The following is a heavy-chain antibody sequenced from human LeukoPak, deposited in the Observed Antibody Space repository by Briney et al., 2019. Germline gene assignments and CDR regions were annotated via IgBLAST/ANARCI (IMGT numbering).Heavy chain of an antibody. J-gene: IGHJ4*02. V-gene: IGHV4-4*07. CDR2: IYTSGST. D-gene: IGHD6-19*01. CDR1: GGSISSYY. Sequence: SETLSLTRTVSGGSISSYYWSWIRQPAGKGLEWIGRIYTSGSTNYNPSLKSRVTISVDKSKNQFSLKLSSVTAADTAVYYCARGGYSSGWSDFDYWGQGTLVTVSS. CDR3: ARGGYSSGWSDFDY.